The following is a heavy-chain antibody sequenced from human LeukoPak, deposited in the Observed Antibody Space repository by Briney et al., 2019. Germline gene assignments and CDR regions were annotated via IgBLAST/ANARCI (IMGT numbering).Heavy chain of an antibody. CDR3: ARRNILTEGEAFDI. CDR1: GGSISSYC. J-gene: IGHJ3*02. Sequence: SETLTLSCTASGGSISSYCWPWVRQPPGKGLEWIGFIYNTRNTNYNPSLKSRVTISFDTSKNQFSLKLSSVTAADTAVYYCARRNILTEGEAFDIWGQGTMVTVSS. D-gene: IGHD3-9*01. V-gene: IGHV4-59*08. CDR2: IYNTRNT.